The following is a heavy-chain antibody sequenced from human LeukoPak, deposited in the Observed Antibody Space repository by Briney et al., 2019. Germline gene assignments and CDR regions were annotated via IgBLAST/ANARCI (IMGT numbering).Heavy chain of an antibody. V-gene: IGHV1-18*01. D-gene: IGHD3-3*01. J-gene: IGHJ4*02. CDR3: AKGLTYYDFWSGYYSEGIFDY. Sequence: ASVKVSCKASGYTFTSYGISWVRQAPGQGLEWMGWISAYNGNTNYAQKLQGRVTMTTDTSTSTAYMELRSLRAEDTAVYYCAKGLTYYDFWSGYYSEGIFDYWGQGTLVTVSS. CDR1: GYTFTSYG. CDR2: ISAYNGNT.